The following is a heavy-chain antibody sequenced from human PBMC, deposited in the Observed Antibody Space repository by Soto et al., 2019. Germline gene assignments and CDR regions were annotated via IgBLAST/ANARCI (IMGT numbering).Heavy chain of an antibody. V-gene: IGHV5-51*01. CDR3: ARHGHFGVATYYYGMDV. J-gene: IGHJ6*02. D-gene: IGHD3-3*01. Sequence: CKGSGYSFTSYWIGWVRQMPGKGLEWMGIIYPGDSDTRYSPTFQGQVTISADKSISTAYLQWSSLKASDTATYYCARHGHFGVATYYYGMDVWGQGTTVTVSS. CDR1: GYSFTSYW. CDR2: IYPGDSDT.